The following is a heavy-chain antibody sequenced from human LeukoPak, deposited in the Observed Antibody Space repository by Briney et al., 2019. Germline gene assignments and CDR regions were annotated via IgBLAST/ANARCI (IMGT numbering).Heavy chain of an antibody. J-gene: IGHJ4*02. CDR3: ARFGIQLWKGFDY. Sequence: ASVKVSCKASGYTFTGYYMHWVRQAPGQGLEWMGWINPNSGDTNYAQKFQGRATMTRDTSISTAYMELSRLRSDDTAVYYCARFGIQLWKGFDYWGQGTLVTVSS. V-gene: IGHV1-2*02. CDR1: GYTFTGYY. CDR2: INPNSGDT. D-gene: IGHD5-18*01.